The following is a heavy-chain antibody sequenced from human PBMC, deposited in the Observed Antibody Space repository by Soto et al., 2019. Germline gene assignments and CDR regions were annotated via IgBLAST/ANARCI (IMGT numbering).Heavy chain of an antibody. CDR2: IYYSGST. V-gene: IGHV4-61*01. CDR1: GGSVSSGSYY. D-gene: IGHD6-13*01. Sequence: SETLSLTCTVSGGSVSSGSYYWSWIRQPPGKGLEWIGYIYYSGSTNYNPSLKSRVTISVDTSKNQFSLKLSSVTAADTAVYYCARVRSSSWYADYYYYGMDVWGQGTTVTVSS. CDR3: ARVRSSSWYADYYYYGMDV. J-gene: IGHJ6*02.